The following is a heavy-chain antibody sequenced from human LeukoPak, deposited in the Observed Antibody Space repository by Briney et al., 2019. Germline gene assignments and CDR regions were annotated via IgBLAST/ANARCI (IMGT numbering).Heavy chain of an antibody. CDR2: IKSKSDGGTT. CDR1: GFTFSKYW. V-gene: IGHV3-15*05. CDR3: TTVTLRPVGL. J-gene: IGHJ4*02. Sequence: GGSLRLSCAASGFTFSKYWMSWVRQAPGKGLEWVGCIKSKSDGGTTDYAAPVKGRFTISRDDSKNTLFLQVNSLKIEDTAVYYCTTVTLRPVGLWGQGTLVTVSS. D-gene: IGHD3-10*01.